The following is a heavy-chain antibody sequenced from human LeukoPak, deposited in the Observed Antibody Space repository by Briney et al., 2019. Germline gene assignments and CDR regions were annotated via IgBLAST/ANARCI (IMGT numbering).Heavy chain of an antibody. Sequence: ASVTVSFKASGGTFSSYAISWVRQAPGQGLEWMGRIIPILGIANYAQKFQGRVTITGDNTTSTAYMELSSLRSEDTAVYYCARGVIEAAGTFDYWGQGTLVTVSS. J-gene: IGHJ4*02. V-gene: IGHV1-69*04. CDR3: ARGVIEAAGTFDY. CDR2: IIPILGIA. D-gene: IGHD6-13*01. CDR1: GGTFSSYA.